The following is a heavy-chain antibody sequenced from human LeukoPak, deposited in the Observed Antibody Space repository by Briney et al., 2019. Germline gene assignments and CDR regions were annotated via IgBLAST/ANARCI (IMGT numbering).Heavy chain of an antibody. J-gene: IGHJ4*02. CDR3: ARDVDTISY. CDR1: GGSFSGYY. CDR2: INHSGST. V-gene: IGHV4-34*01. D-gene: IGHD5-18*01. Sequence: KPSETLSLTCAFYGGSFSGYYWNWIRQPPGKGLEWIGEINHSGSTNYNPSLKSRVTISVDTSKNQFSLKLSSVTAADTAVYYCARDVDTISYWGQGTLVTVSS.